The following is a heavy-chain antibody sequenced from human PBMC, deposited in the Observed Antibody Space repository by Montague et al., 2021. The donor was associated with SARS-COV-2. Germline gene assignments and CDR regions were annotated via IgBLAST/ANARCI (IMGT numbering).Heavy chain of an antibody. CDR3: ARGAVCYESSGHQIFWYFDL. CDR1: GGSISSGDYY. V-gene: IGHV4-31*03. Sequence: TLSLTCTVSGGSISSGDYYWSCFRQHPGKGLEWIGYIYYSGSTYYNPSLKIRVTISVDTSKNQFSLKLSSVTAADTAGYYCARGAVCYESSGHQIFWYFDLWGRGTLVTVSS. J-gene: IGHJ2*01. D-gene: IGHD3-22*01. CDR2: IYYSGST.